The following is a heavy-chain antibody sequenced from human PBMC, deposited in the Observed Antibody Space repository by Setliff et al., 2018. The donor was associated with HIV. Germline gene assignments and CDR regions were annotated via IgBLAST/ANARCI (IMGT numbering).Heavy chain of an antibody. CDR2: IIPNSGGT. CDR3: ATKLYCTNGVCLDAFDI. CDR1: GYTFTGYY. J-gene: IGHJ3*02. D-gene: IGHD2-8*01. Sequence: ASVKVSCKASGYTFTGYYVHWVRQAPGQGLEWMGRIIPNSGGTNYTQKFQGRVTMTRDTSISTAYMELTRLRSDDTAVYYCATKLYCTNGVCLDAFDIWGRGTMVTVSS. V-gene: IGHV1-2*06.